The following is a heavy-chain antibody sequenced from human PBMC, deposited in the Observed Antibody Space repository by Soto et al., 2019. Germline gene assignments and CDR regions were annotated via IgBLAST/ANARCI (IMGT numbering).Heavy chain of an antibody. CDR3: ARDSDIPGYSSGWFRFDY. CDR1: SGSISSSNW. D-gene: IGHD6-19*01. CDR2: IYHSGST. Sequence: QVQLQESGPGLVKPSGTLSLTCAVSSGSISSSNWWSWVRQPPGKGLEWIGEIYHSGSTNYNPSRKSRVTISVDKSKNQFSLKLSSVTAADTAVYYCARDSDIPGYSSGWFRFDYWGQGTLVTVSS. V-gene: IGHV4-4*02. J-gene: IGHJ4*02.